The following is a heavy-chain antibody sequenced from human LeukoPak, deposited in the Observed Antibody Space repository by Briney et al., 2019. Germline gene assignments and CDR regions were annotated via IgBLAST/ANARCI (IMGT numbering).Heavy chain of an antibody. V-gene: IGHV3-23*01. Sequence: PGGSLRLSCAASGFTFSSYAMSWVRQAPGKGLEWVSAISGSGGSTYYADSVKGRFTISRDNSKNTLFLQVNSLRAEDTAVYYCAKGTALVPFCDYWGQGTLVTVSS. CDR3: AKGTALVPFCDY. J-gene: IGHJ4*02. CDR1: GFTFSSYA. D-gene: IGHD5-18*01. CDR2: ISGSGGST.